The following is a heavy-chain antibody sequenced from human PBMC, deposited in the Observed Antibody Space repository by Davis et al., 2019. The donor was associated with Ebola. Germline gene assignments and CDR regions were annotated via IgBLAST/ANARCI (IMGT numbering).Heavy chain of an antibody. V-gene: IGHV3-11*01. CDR3: ARESGRRTANDY. CDR1: GFTFSDYY. Sequence: GESLKISCAASGFTFSDYYMTWIRQAPGKGLEWLSYISNGGSTIDYADSVQGRFTISRDNAKNLLYLQMNNLRVDDTAVYFCARESGRRTANDYWGQGTLVTVSS. D-gene: IGHD1-26*01. CDR2: ISNGGSTI. J-gene: IGHJ4*02.